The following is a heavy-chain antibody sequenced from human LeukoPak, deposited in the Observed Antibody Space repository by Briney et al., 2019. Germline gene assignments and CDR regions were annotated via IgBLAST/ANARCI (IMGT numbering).Heavy chain of an antibody. CDR3: ATEGILVVVAATLDY. D-gene: IGHD2-15*01. V-gene: IGHV1-2*02. CDR1: GYTFTGYY. Sequence: GASVKVSCKASGYTFTGYYMHWVRQAPGPGLEWMGWINPNSGGTNYAQKLQGRVTMTRDTSISTVYMELSRLRSDDTAVYYCATEGILVVVAATLDYWGQGTLVTVSS. J-gene: IGHJ4*02. CDR2: INPNSGGT.